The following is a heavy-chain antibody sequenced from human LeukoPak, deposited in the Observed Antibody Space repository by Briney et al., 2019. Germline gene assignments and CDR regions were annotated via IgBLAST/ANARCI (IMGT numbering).Heavy chain of an antibody. CDR3: ARLRYDYVWGSYRSYYFDY. D-gene: IGHD3-16*02. CDR1: GYSFITYK. Sequence: GESLKISCKGSGYSFITYKIGWVRQMPGKGLEWMGIIYPGDSDTRYSPSFQGQVTISADKSISTAYLQWSSLKASDTAMYYCARLRYDYVWGSYRSYYFDYWGQGTLVTVSS. J-gene: IGHJ4*02. V-gene: IGHV5-51*01. CDR2: IYPGDSDT.